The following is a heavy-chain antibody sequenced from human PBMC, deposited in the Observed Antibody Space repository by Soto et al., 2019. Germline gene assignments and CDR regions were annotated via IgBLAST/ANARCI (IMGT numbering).Heavy chain of an antibody. CDR1: GYTFTGYF. J-gene: IGHJ4*02. V-gene: IGHV1-2*02. CDR2: INPNRGDT. D-gene: IGHD2-15*01. CDR3: ARRISTATIPFDY. Sequence: ASVKVSCKASGYTFTGYFMHWVRQAPGQGLEWMGWINPNRGDTRYAEMFQDRVVMTSDTSVTTVYMELSGLRFDDTAVYYCARRISTATIPFDYWGQGTRVTVSS.